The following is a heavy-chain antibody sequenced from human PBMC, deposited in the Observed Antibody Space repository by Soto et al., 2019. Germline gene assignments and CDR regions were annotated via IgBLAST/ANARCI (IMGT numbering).Heavy chain of an antibody. J-gene: IGHJ4*02. V-gene: IGHV3-74*01. CDR1: GFIFKMYW. Sequence: GGSLRLSCAASGFIFKMYWMHWVRQSPGKGLVWISRIYNDGTYSDYADSVRGRFTISRDNVNDTLYLQMNNLRAEDSGLYYCTRGPRPISTDTGAYWGQGTQVTVSS. CDR2: IYNDGTYS. D-gene: IGHD2-21*02. CDR3: TRGPRPISTDTGAY.